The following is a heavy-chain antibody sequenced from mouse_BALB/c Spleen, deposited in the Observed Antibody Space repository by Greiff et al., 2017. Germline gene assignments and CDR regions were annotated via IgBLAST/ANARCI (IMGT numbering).Heavy chain of an antibody. V-gene: IGHV5-9-4*01. CDR3: AIHYYGSREEAWFAY. Sequence: EVQLVESGGGLVKPGGSLKLSCAASGFTFSSYAMSWVRQSPEKRLEWVAEISSGGSYTYYPDTVTGRFTISRDNAKNTLYLEMSSLRSEDTAMYYCAIHYYGSREEAWFAYWGQGTLVTVSA. CDR2: ISSGGSYT. CDR1: GFTFSSYA. D-gene: IGHD1-1*01. J-gene: IGHJ3*01.